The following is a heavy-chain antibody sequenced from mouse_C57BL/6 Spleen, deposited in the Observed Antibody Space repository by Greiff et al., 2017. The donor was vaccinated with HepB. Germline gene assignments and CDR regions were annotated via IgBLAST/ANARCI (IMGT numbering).Heavy chain of an antibody. CDR2: IDPENGDT. V-gene: IGHV14-4*01. CDR3: TTFYYGSSYRGFAY. D-gene: IGHD1-1*01. CDR1: GFNIKDDY. Sequence: EVQLQESGAELVRPGASVKLSCTASGFNIKDDYMHWVKQRPEQGLEWIGWIDPENGDTEYASKFQGKATITADTSSNTAYLQLSSLTSEDTAVYYCTTFYYGSSYRGFAYWGQGTLVTVSA. J-gene: IGHJ3*01.